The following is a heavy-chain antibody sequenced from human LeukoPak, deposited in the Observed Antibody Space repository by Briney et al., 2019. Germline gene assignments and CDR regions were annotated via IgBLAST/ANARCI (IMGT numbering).Heavy chain of an antibody. CDR1: GFTFSSYW. Sequence: GGSLRLSCAASGFTFSSYWMSWVRQAPGKGLEWVANIKQDGSEKYYVDSVKGRFTISRDNAKNSLYLQMNSLRAEDTAVYYCARGAYDYVWGSYRYTRYYYYMDVWGKGTTVTVS. D-gene: IGHD3-16*02. CDR2: IKQDGSEK. V-gene: IGHV3-7*01. J-gene: IGHJ6*03. CDR3: ARGAYDYVWGSYRYTRYYYYMDV.